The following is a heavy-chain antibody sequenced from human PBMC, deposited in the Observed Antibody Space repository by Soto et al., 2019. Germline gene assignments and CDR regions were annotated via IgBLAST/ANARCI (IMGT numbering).Heavy chain of an antibody. Sequence: XESLKVSWKSSGNSFTSYWIGLVLQMPGKGLEWMGIIYPGDSDPDYSPSFQGQVTISADKSISTAYLQWSSLKASDTAMYYCAPYATGGTSLGMDVCGQRTTVTVSS. J-gene: IGHJ6*02. CDR1: GNSFTSYW. CDR3: APYATGGTSLGMDV. D-gene: IGHD2-2*01. V-gene: IGHV5-51*01. CDR2: IYPGDSDP.